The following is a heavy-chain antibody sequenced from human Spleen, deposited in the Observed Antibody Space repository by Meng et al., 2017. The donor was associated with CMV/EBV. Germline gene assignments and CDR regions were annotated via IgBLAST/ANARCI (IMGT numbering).Heavy chain of an antibody. D-gene: IGHD3-22*01. V-gene: IGHV3-15*01. J-gene: IGHJ3*02. CDR2: IKSKTDGGTT. Sequence: GESLKISCAASGFTFSNAWMSWVRQAPGKGLEWVGRIKSKTDGGTTDYAVPVKGRFTISRDDSKNTLYLQMSSLKTEDTAVYFCTTTHTTYYYDSSGYYYDAFDIWGQGTMVTVSS. CDR1: GFTFSNAW. CDR3: TTTHTTYYYDSSGYYYDAFDI.